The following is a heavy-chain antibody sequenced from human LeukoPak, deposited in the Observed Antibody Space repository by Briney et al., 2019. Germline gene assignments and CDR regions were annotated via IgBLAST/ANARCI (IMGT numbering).Heavy chain of an antibody. CDR3: ARSAGIAATIVLGY. V-gene: IGHV3-66*01. CDR2: IYSGGST. CDR1: GFTFSSYA. Sequence: PGGSLRLSCAASGFTFSSYAMNWVRQAPGKGLEWVSLIYSGGSTYYADSVKGRFTISRDNSKNTLYLQMNSLRAEDTAVYYCARSAGIAATIVLGYWGQGTLVTVSS. D-gene: IGHD5-12*01. J-gene: IGHJ4*02.